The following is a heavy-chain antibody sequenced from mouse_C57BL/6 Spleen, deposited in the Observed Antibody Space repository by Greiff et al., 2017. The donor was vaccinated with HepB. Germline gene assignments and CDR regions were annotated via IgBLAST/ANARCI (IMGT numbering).Heavy chain of an antibody. D-gene: IGHD2-1*01. CDR1: GYTFTSYW. Sequence: EVHLVESGTVLARPGASVKMSCKTSGYTFTSYWMHWVKQRPGQGLEWIGAIYPGNSDTSYNQKFKGKAKLTAVTSASTAYMELSSLANEDSAVYYCTVLYGNVSWFAYWGQGTLVTVSA. CDR3: TVLYGNVSWFAY. J-gene: IGHJ3*01. V-gene: IGHV1-5*01. CDR2: IYPGNSDT.